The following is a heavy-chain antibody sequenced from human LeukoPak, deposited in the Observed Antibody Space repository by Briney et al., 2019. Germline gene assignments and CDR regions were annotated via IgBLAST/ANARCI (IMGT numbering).Heavy chain of an antibody. D-gene: IGHD5-12*01. J-gene: IGHJ4*02. CDR3: ATRSSLSGYFYFDY. V-gene: IGHV1-2*02. Sequence: ASVKVSCKASGYTFTDYYIHWVRQAPGQGLEWMGWLNPNSYGTSYAPKFQGRVTMTGDTSVSTAYMELSRLRSDDTAVYYCATRSSLSGYFYFDYWGQGTLVTVSS. CDR1: GYTFTDYY. CDR2: LNPNSYGT.